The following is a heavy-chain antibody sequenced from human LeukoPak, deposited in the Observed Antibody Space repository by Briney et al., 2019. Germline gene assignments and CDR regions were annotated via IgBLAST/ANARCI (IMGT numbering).Heavy chain of an antibody. J-gene: IGHJ4*02. Sequence: GGSLRLSCAASVFTFSSYAMSWVRQAPGKGLEWVSAISGSGGSTYYADSVKGRFTISRDNAKKSLYLQMNSLRAEDTAVYYCARGGATVTSDYWGQGTLVTVSS. CDR2: ISGSGGST. V-gene: IGHV3-23*01. CDR1: VFTFSSYA. D-gene: IGHD4-17*01. CDR3: ARGGATVTSDY.